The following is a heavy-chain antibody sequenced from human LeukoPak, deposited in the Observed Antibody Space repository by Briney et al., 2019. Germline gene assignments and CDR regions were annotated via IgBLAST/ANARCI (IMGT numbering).Heavy chain of an antibody. CDR1: GYTFTSYY. CDR2: INPSGGST. Sequence: ASVKVSCKASGYTFTSYYMHWVRQAPGQGLEWMGIINPSGGSTSYAQKFQGRVTMTRDMSTSTVYMELRSLRSDDTAVYYCARDLEPVLLWFGEFDPWGQGTLVTVSS. V-gene: IGHV1-46*01. J-gene: IGHJ5*02. CDR3: ARDLEPVLLWFGEFDP. D-gene: IGHD3-10*01.